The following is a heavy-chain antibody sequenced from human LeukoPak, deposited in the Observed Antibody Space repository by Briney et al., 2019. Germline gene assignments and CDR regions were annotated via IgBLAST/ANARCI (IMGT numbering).Heavy chain of an antibody. D-gene: IGHD2-15*01. Sequence: SVKVSCKASGGTFSSYAISWVRQAPGQGLEWMGRIIPILGIANYAQKFQGRVTITADKSTSTAYMELSSLRSEDTAVYYCAREAVGSASDAFDIWGQGTMVTVSS. J-gene: IGHJ3*02. V-gene: IGHV1-69*04. CDR1: GGTFSSYA. CDR3: AREAVGSASDAFDI. CDR2: IIPILGIA.